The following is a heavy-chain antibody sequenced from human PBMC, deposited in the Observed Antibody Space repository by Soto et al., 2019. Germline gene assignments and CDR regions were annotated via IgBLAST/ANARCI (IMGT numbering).Heavy chain of an antibody. V-gene: IGHV3-23*01. CDR1: GFTFSSYA. Sequence: EVQLLESGGGLVQPGGSLRLSCAASGFTFSSYAMSWVGQAPGKGLEWVSAISGSGGSTYYADSVKGRFTISRDNSKNTLYLQMNSLRAEDTAVYYCAKDLSRYSGYEGDYWGQGTLVTVSS. J-gene: IGHJ4*02. D-gene: IGHD5-12*01. CDR2: ISGSGGST. CDR3: AKDLSRYSGYEGDY.